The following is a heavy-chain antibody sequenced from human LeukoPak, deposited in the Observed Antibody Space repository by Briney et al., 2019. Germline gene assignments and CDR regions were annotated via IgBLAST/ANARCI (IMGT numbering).Heavy chain of an antibody. CDR2: INPNSGGT. D-gene: IGHD6-19*01. J-gene: IGHJ5*02. CDR3: ARGDQWLA. CDR1: GYTFTSYG. V-gene: IGHV1-2*02. Sequence: ASVKVSCKASGYTFTSYGISWVRQAPGQGLEWMGWINPNSGGTNYAQKFQGRVTMTRDTSISTAYMELSRLRSDDTAVYYCARGDQWLAWGQGTLVTVSS.